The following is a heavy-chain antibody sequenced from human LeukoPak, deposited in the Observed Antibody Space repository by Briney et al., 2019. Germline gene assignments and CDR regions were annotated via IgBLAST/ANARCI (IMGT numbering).Heavy chain of an antibody. J-gene: IGHJ3*02. V-gene: IGHV3-30*02. CDR3: AKGPHRRGYYWHDAFDI. CDR2: IRYDGSNK. D-gene: IGHD5-12*01. Sequence: GGSLRLSCAASGFTFSSYGMHWVRQAPGKGLEWVAFIRYDGSNKYYADSVKGRFTISRDNAKNSLYLQMNSLRAEDMALYYCAKGPHRRGYYWHDAFDIWGQGTMVTVSS. CDR1: GFTFSSYG.